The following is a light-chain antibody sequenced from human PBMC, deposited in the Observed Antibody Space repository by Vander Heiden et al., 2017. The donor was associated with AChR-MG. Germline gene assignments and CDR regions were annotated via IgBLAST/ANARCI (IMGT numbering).Light chain of an antibody. V-gene: IGKV1-5*03. J-gene: IGKJ3*01. CDR3: QHEGFT. CDR1: QSINTW. Sequence: DIQMTQSPSTLSASVGDRVTITCRASQSINTWLAWYQQKPGKAPKLLIYKASSLHSGVPSRFSGSGSGTEFTLTISSLQPDDFAAYYCQHEGFTFGHGTKVDI. CDR2: KAS.